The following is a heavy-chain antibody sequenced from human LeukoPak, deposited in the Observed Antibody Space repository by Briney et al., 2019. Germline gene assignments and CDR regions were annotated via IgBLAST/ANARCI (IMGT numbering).Heavy chain of an antibody. V-gene: IGHV3-30-3*01. CDR2: ISYDGSNK. CDR3: ARDWERDYYDSSGYLDY. CDR1: GFTFSSYA. D-gene: IGHD3-22*01. Sequence: GRSLRLSCAASGFTFSSYAMHWVRQAPGKGLEWVAVISYDGSNKYYADSVKGRFTISRDNSKNTLYLQMNGLRAEDTAVYYCARDWERDYYDSSGYLDYWGQGTLVTVSS. J-gene: IGHJ4*02.